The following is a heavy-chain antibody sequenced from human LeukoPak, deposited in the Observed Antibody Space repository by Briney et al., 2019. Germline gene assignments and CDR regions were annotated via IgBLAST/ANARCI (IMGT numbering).Heavy chain of an antibody. D-gene: IGHD3-10*01. CDR2: ISPSADIK. Sequence: GGPLRLSCAASGFTFSSYAMSWVRQAPGKGLEWVSGISPSADIKYYADSVKGRFTISRDNSKNMLYLEVISLTADDTAVYYCAKDDAWLRFGEWSQGTLVTVSS. V-gene: IGHV3-23*01. J-gene: IGHJ4*02. CDR1: GFTFSSYA. CDR3: AKDDAWLRFGE.